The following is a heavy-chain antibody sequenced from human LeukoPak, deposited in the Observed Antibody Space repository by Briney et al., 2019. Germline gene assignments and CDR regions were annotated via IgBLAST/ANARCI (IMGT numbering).Heavy chain of an antibody. V-gene: IGHV4-34*01. J-gene: IGHJ5*02. D-gene: IGHD2-2*01. CDR1: GWSFNDYY. Sequence: PSETLSLTCAVYGWSFNDYYWNWIRQPPGKGLEWIGEINARGDTNFNPSLKSRVTISVDTSKNQFSLRLTSMIAADTAVHYCARGQVPAARGYNWFDPWGQGTLVTVSS. CDR2: INARGDT. CDR3: ARGQVPAARGYNWFDP.